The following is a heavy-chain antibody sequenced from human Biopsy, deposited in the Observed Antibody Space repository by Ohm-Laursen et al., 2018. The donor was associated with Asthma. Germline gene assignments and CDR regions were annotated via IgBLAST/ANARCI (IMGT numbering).Heavy chain of an antibody. V-gene: IGHV1-69*13. CDR1: GGTFNTYV. J-gene: IGHJ4*02. CDR2: INSVFGTT. D-gene: IGHD2-2*01. Sequence: ASVKVSCKSLGGTFNTYVIGWVRQAPGQGLEWMGGINSVFGTTTYPQKFQDRVTITADDSTSTVCMELSSLRSEGTAVYYCARKAGSCISRTCYSLDFWGQGTLVTVSS. CDR3: ARKAGSCISRTCYSLDF.